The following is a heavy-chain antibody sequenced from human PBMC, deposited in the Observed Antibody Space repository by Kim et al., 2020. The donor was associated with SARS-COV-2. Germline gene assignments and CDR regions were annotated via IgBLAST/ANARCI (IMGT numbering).Heavy chain of an antibody. J-gene: IGHJ5*02. CDR1: GGSFSGYY. D-gene: IGHD6-6*01. Sequence: SETLSLTCAVYGGSFSGYYWSWIRQPPGKGLEWIGEINHSGSTNYNPSLKSRVTISVDTSKNQFSLKLSSVTAADTAVYYCARDGARPLNWFDPWGQGTL. CDR2: INHSGST. CDR3: ARDGARPLNWFDP. V-gene: IGHV4-34*01.